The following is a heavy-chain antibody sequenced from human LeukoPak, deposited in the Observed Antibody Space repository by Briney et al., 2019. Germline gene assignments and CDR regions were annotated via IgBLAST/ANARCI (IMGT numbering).Heavy chain of an antibody. CDR3: AKDWSRGWYFLECH. Sequence: GGSLRLSCAASGFTFSSYAMSWVRQAPGKGLEWVSAISGSGGSTYYADSVKGRFTISRDNSKNTLYLQMDSLRAEDTAVYYCAKDWSRGWYFLECHWGEGPVVTVSS. J-gene: IGHJ4*02. D-gene: IGHD6-19*01. V-gene: IGHV3-23*01. CDR2: ISGSGGST. CDR1: GFTFSSYA.